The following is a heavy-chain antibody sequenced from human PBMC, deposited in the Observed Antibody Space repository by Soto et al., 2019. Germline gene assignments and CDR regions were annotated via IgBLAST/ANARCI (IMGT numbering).Heavy chain of an antibody. D-gene: IGHD6-13*01. V-gene: IGHV1-69*13. J-gene: IGHJ4*02. CDR3: ARLSRPGSSHDY. CDR2: IIPIFGTA. Sequence: SVKVSCKASGGTFSSYAISWVRQAPGQGLEWMGGIIPIFGTANYAQKFQGRVTITADGSTSTAYMELSSLRSEDTAVYYCARLSRPGSSHDYWGQGTLVTVSS. CDR1: GGTFSSYA.